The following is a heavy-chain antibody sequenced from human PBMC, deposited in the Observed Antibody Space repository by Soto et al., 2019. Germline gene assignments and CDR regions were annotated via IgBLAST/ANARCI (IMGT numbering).Heavy chain of an antibody. V-gene: IGHV3-7*01. CDR2: IKQDGSEK. D-gene: IGHD5-18*01. Sequence: PGGSLRLSCAASGFTFSSYWMSWVRQAPGKGLEWVANIKQDGSEKYYVDSVKGRFTISRDNAKNSLYLQMNSLRAEDTAVYYCARTIHPRGYSYGYAQYYYYYGMDVWGQGTTVTVSS. CDR3: ARTIHPRGYSYGYAQYYYYYGMDV. CDR1: GFTFSSYW. J-gene: IGHJ6*02.